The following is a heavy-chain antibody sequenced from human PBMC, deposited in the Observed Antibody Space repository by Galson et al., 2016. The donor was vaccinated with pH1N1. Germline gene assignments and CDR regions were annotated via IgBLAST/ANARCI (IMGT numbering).Heavy chain of an antibody. D-gene: IGHD4-17*01. CDR3: ARLDYGDYSGYFEY. V-gene: IGHV2-70*01. CDR2: TDWDDDK. J-gene: IGHJ4*02. CDR1: GFSLSTSRMC. Sequence: PALVKPTQTLTLTCTFSGFSLSTSRMCVSWIRQPPGKALEWLALTDWDDDKYYSTSLKTRRTISKDTSNNQVVLTMTNMDPVDTATYYCARLDYGDYSGYFEYWGQGTLVTVSS.